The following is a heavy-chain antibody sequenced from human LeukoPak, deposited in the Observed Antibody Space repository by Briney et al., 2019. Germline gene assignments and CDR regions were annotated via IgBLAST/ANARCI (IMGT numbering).Heavy chain of an antibody. Sequence: GGSLRLSCVVSGITFSSYEMNWVRQAPGKGLEWVSYISTSGSTIYYADSVKGRFTISRDNAKNSLCLQMNGLRAEDTAIYYCASPQWLAFWGQGTLVTVSS. V-gene: IGHV3-48*03. CDR3: ASPQWLAF. CDR2: ISTSGSTI. J-gene: IGHJ4*02. CDR1: GITFSSYE. D-gene: IGHD6-19*01.